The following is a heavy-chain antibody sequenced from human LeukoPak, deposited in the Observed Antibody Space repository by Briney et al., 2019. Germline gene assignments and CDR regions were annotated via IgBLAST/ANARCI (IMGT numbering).Heavy chain of an antibody. CDR1: GFTFNNYA. J-gene: IGHJ4*02. Sequence: TGGSLRLSCAASGFTFNNYAMHWVRQAPGKGLDRVAVISYDGSNKYYADSVKGRFTISRDNSKNTLYLQVNSLRAEDTAVYYCARDHRENWETYYFDYWGQGTLVTVSS. D-gene: IGHD7-27*01. CDR3: ARDHRENWETYYFDY. V-gene: IGHV3-30-3*01. CDR2: ISYDGSNK.